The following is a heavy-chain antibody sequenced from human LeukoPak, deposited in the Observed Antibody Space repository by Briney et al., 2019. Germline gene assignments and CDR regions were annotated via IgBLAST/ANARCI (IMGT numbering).Heavy chain of an antibody. J-gene: IGHJ3*02. D-gene: IGHD6-19*01. CDR3: ATTKAVAGTLDAFDI. CDR2: IIPMFGTA. Sequence: ASVKVSCKTSGYTFTSSGIGWVRQAPGQGLEWMGGIIPMFGTANYAQKFQGRVTITADESTSTAYMELSSLRSEDTAIYYCATTKAVAGTLDAFDIWGQGTMVTVSS. CDR1: GYTFTSSG. V-gene: IGHV1-69*13.